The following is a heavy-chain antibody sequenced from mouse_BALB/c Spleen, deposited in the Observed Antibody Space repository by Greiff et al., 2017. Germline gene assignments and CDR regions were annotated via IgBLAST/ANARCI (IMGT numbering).Heavy chain of an antibody. CDR3: ARERGDGNYPLAMDY. Sequence: QVQLQQSGPGLVEPSQSLSITCTVSGFSLTGYGVNWVRQPPGKGLEWLGMIWGDGSTDYNSALKSRLSISKDNSKSQVFLKMNSLQTDDTARYYCARERGDGNYPLAMDYWGQGTSVTVSS. CDR1: GFSLTGYG. J-gene: IGHJ4*01. D-gene: IGHD2-1*01. V-gene: IGHV2-6-7*01. CDR2: IWGDGST.